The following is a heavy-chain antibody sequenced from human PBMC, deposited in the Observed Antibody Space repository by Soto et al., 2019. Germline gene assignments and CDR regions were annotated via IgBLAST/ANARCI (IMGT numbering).Heavy chain of an antibody. CDR2: IYYSGST. Sequence: KPSETLSLTCTVSGGSISSSSYYWGWIRQPPGKGLEWIGSIYYSGSTYYNPSLKSRVTISVDTSKNQFSLKLSSVTAADTAVYYCARGGYYYDSSGYYVPDAFDIWGQGTMVTVSS. D-gene: IGHD3-22*01. J-gene: IGHJ3*02. V-gene: IGHV4-39*01. CDR3: ARGGYYYDSSGYYVPDAFDI. CDR1: GGSISSSSYY.